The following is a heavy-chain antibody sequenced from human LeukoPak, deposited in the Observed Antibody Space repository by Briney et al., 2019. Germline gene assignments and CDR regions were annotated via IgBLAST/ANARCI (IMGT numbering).Heavy chain of an antibody. Sequence: GGSLRLSCAASGFTFSSYSMNWVRQAPGKGLEWVSSISSSSSYIYYEDSVKGRFTISRDNAKNSLYLQMNSLRTEDTAVYYCTRDPRVLDYWGQGTLVTVSS. J-gene: IGHJ4*02. CDR1: GFTFSSYS. V-gene: IGHV3-21*01. D-gene: IGHD3-10*01. CDR2: ISSSSSYI. CDR3: TRDPRVLDY.